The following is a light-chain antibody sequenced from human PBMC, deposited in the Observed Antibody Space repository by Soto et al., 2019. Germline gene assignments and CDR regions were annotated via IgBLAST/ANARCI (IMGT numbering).Light chain of an antibody. CDR2: AAS. Sequence: DIQMTQSPSSLSASVGDRVTITCRASQSISTYLNWYQQKPGKAPNLLIYAASSLQSGVPSRFSGSRSGTEFTLTISSLQPEDFATYYCQQSYSTPPCAFGQGTKLEIK. CDR3: QQSYSTPPCA. J-gene: IGKJ2*01. V-gene: IGKV1-39*01. CDR1: QSISTY.